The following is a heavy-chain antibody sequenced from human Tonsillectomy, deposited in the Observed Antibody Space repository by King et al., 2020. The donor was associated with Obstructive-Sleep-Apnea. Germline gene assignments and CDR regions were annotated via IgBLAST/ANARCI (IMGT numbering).Heavy chain of an antibody. CDR3: TSTDTAMAKNAYYYYYGMDV. J-gene: IGHJ6*02. CDR2: IRSKANSYAT. CDR1: GFTFSGSA. V-gene: IGHV3-73*01. D-gene: IGHD5-18*01. Sequence: VQLVESGGGLVQPGGSLKLSCAASGFTFSGSAMHWVRQASGKGLEWVGRIRSKANSYATAYAASVKGRFTISRDDSKNTAYLQMNSLKTEDTAVYYCTSTDTAMAKNAYYYYYGMDVWGQGTTVTVSS.